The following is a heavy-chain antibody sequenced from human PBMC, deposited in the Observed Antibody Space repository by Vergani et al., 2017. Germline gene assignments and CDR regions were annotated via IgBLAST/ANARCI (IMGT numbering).Heavy chain of an antibody. Sequence: QVQLVESGGGVFQPGRSLRLSCAASGFTFSSYGMHWVRQAPGKGLEWVAVISYDGSNKYYADSVKGRFTISRDNSKNTLYLQMNSLRAEDTAVYYCGIAAAGTYYYYYMDVWGEGTTVTVSS. CDR1: GFTFSSYG. J-gene: IGHJ6*03. D-gene: IGHD6-13*01. V-gene: IGHV3-30*03. CDR3: GIAAAGTYYYYYMDV. CDR2: ISYDGSNK.